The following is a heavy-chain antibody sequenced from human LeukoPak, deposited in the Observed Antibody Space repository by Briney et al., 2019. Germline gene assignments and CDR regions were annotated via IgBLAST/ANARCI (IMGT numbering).Heavy chain of an antibody. V-gene: IGHV3-74*01. CDR1: GFTFSNGW. J-gene: IGHJ4*02. D-gene: IGHD2/OR15-2a*01. CDR3: ARSRGGFYHY. Sequence: GGSLRLSCAASGFTFSNGWVHWVRQAPGKGLVWVSRFDTDGSKTTYADSVKGRFTISRDNAKNTLYLQMNSLRVEDTAVYYCARSRGGFYHYWGQGTLVTVSS. CDR2: FDTDGSKT.